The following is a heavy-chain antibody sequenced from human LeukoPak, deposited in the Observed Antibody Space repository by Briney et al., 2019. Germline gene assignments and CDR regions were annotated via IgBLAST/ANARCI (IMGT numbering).Heavy chain of an antibody. CDR3: VKDPRDTYGTNWFVS. CDR1: GFSFGNYA. V-gene: IGHV3-23*01. Sequence: GGSLRLSCVASGFSFGNYAMSWVRQSPGKGLQWVSQISGTGGATWYASFARDRFTISRDNSKKTLYLQMSGLRVEDTAMYYCVKDPRDTYGTNWFVSWGQGTLLIVSS. D-gene: IGHD2-21*01. CDR2: ISGTGGAT. J-gene: IGHJ5*01.